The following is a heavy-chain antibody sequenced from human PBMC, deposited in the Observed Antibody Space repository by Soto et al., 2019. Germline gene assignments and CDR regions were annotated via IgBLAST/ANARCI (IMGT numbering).Heavy chain of an antibody. CDR3: ARGGGLTVTTQTGYYFDY. Sequence: QVQLQQWGAGLLKPSETLSLTCAVYGGSFSGYYWSWIRQPPGKGLEWIGEINHSGSTNYNPSLKSRVTISVDTSKNQFSLKLSSVTAADTAVYYCARGGGLTVTTQTGYYFDYWGQGTLVTVSS. D-gene: IGHD4-17*01. J-gene: IGHJ4*02. V-gene: IGHV4-34*01. CDR2: INHSGST. CDR1: GGSFSGYY.